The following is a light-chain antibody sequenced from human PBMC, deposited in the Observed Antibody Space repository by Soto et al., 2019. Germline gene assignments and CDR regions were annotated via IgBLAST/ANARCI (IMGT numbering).Light chain of an antibody. V-gene: IGLV2-14*03. Sequence: QSALTQPASVSGAPGRSITISCGGTSSDVGAYIYVSWYQQFPGKAPKLILYEVNHRPSGVSNRFSGSPSGTTASLTISGLQPEDEADYYCSAYSDIDTKVFGTGTKVTVL. J-gene: IGLJ1*01. CDR3: SAYSDIDTKV. CDR2: EVN. CDR1: SSDVGAYIY.